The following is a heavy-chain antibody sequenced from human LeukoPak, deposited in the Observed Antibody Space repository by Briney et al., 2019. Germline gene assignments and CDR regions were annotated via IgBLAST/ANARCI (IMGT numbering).Heavy chain of an antibody. D-gene: IGHD3-22*01. CDR2: IYYSGST. J-gene: IGHJ4*02. CDR3: ARRSYYDSSGYYYY. Sequence: SESLSLTCTVSGASVSNNNYYWGWSRQPPGKGREWIGTIYYSGSTYYTPSLMSRVTIYVQPSRNHCSLTISSVTAADTAVYYCARRSYYDSSGYYYYWGPGTLVTVSS. CDR1: GASVSNNNYY. V-gene: IGHV4-39*02.